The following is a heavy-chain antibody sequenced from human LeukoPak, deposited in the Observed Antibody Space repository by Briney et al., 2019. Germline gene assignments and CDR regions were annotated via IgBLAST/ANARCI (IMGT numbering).Heavy chain of an antibody. V-gene: IGHV5-51*01. CDR2: IYPGYSDT. D-gene: IGHD1-26*01. CDR3: ERLNSGNPPSYYYYGMDV. CDR1: GYSLTSYW. J-gene: IGHJ6*02. Sequence: GESLKISCKGSGYSLTSYWIGWVRQMPGKGLEWMRIIYPGYSDTRYSPSFQGQVTIPADKSISTAYLQWSSLKASETAMYYCERLNSGNPPSYYYYGMDVWGQGTTVTVSS.